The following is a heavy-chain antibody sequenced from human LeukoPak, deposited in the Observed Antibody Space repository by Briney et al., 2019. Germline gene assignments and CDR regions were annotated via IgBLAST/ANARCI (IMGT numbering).Heavy chain of an antibody. D-gene: IGHD3-22*01. V-gene: IGHV1-8*01. CDR3: ARVAGDSSGYYWNKYYYYYYMDV. CDR1: GYTFTSYD. CDR2: MNPNSGNT. Sequence: ASVKVSCKASGYTFTSYDINWVRQATGQGPEWMGWMNPNSGNTGYAQKFQGRVTMTRNTSISTAYMELSSLRSEDTAVYYCARVAGDSSGYYWNKYYYYYYMDVWGKGTTVTVSS. J-gene: IGHJ6*03.